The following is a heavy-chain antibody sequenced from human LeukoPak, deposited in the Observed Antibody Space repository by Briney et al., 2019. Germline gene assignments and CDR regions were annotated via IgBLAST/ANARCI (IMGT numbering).Heavy chain of an antibody. CDR2: LSGSGGST. CDR3: AKVLGIAVAGKVDY. J-gene: IGHJ4*02. Sequence: GESLKISCAASGFTFSTYAMSWVRQAPGKGLEWVSSLSGSGGSTYYADSVKGRFTISRDNSKNTLYLQMNSLRHEDTAVYYCAKVLGIAVAGKVDYWGQGTLVTVSS. CDR1: GFTFSTYA. D-gene: IGHD6-19*01. V-gene: IGHV3-23*01.